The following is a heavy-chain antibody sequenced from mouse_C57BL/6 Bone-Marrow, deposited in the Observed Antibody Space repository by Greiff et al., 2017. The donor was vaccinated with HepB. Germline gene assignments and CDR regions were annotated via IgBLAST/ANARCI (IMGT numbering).Heavy chain of an antibody. Sequence: PAAAVDFSRYWMSWVRRAPGKGLEWIGEINPDSSTINYAPSLKDKFIISRDNAKNTLYLQMSKVRSEDTALYYCARHLPYYYAMDYWGQGTSVTVSS. J-gene: IGHJ4*01. CDR1: AVDFSRYW. CDR2: INPDSSTI. D-gene: IGHD5-1*01. CDR3: ARHLPYYYAMDY. V-gene: IGHV4-1*01.